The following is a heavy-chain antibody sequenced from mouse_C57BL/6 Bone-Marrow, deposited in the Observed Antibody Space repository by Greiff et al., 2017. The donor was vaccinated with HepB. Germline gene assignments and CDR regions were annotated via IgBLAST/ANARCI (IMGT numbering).Heavy chain of an antibody. Sequence: QVQLQQPGAELVTPGASVKLSCKASGYTFTSYWMHWVKQRPGQGLEWIGEIDPSDSYTNYNQKFKGKSTLTVDKSSSTAYMQLSSLTSEDSAVYYCARGGYWGQGTSVTVSS. CDR2: IDPSDSYT. CDR1: GYTFTSYW. J-gene: IGHJ4*01. CDR3: ARGGY. V-gene: IGHV1-69*01.